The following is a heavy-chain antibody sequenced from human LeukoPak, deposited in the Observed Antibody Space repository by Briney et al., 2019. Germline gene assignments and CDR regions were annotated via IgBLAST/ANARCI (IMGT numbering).Heavy chain of an antibody. D-gene: IGHD6-13*01. Sequence: SETLSLTCTVSVGSIRVYYWSCIRPPPGKGRGCIVYMYYRENTNYNPSLKSRVTISVDTSKNQFSLKSSSVTAADTAVYYCATGVHGIAAAGDYYFDYWGQGTLVTVSS. CDR3: ATGVHGIAAAGDYYFDY. V-gene: IGHV4-59*01. CDR2: MYYRENT. CDR1: VGSIRVYY. J-gene: IGHJ4*02.